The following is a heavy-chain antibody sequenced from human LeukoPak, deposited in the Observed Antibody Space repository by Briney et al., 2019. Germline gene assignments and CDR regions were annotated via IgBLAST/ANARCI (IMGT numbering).Heavy chain of an antibody. Sequence: GASVKVSCKASGYTFTSYYMHWVRQAPGQGLEWMGIINPSGGSISYAQKFQGRVTMTRDTSISTAYMELSRLRSDDTAVYYCARGTMLVVVITTDFDYWGQGTLVTVSS. CDR2: INPSGGSI. CDR1: GYTFTSYY. V-gene: IGHV1-46*01. J-gene: IGHJ4*02. D-gene: IGHD3-22*01. CDR3: ARGTMLVVVITTDFDY.